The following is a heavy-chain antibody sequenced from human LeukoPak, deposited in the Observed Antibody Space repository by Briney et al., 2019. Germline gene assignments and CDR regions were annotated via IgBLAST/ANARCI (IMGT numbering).Heavy chain of an antibody. CDR3: ARSTVVTAILLSYGMDV. Sequence: GGSLRLSCAASGFTFSSYSMNWVRQAPGKGLEWVSSISSSSSSYIYYADSVKGRFTISRDNAKNSLYLQMNSLRAEDTAVYYCARSTVVTAILLSYGMDVWGQGTTVTVSS. D-gene: IGHD2-21*02. CDR2: ISSSSSSYI. CDR1: GFTFSSYS. J-gene: IGHJ6*02. V-gene: IGHV3-21*01.